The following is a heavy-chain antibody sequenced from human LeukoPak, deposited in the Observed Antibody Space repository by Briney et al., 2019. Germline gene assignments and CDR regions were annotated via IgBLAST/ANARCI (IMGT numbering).Heavy chain of an antibody. CDR1: GYTFTGYY. CDR3: ARAGVPYSGDYSWFDP. D-gene: IGHD5-12*01. J-gene: IGHJ5*02. Sequence: ASVKVSCKASGYTFTGYYMHWVRQAPGQGLEWMGWINPNSGGTNYAQKFQGRVTMTRDTSISTAYMELSRLRSDDTAVYYCARAGVPYSGDYSWFDPWGQGTLVTVSS. CDR2: INPNSGGT. V-gene: IGHV1-2*02.